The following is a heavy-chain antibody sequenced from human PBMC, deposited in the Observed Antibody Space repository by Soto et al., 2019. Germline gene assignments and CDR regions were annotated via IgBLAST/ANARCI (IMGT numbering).Heavy chain of an antibody. CDR3: ARDRCSSTSCYGGHDAFDS. CDR1: GGSISSGGYY. V-gene: IGHV4-31*03. CDR2: IYYRGST. Sequence: QVQLQESGPGLVKPSQTLSLTCTVSGGSISSGGYYWLWIRQHPGKGLEWIGYIYYRGSTYYNPSIKSRVTISVDTSKNQFSLKLSSVPAADTAVYYCARDRCSSTSCYGGHDAFDSWGQGTMVTVSA. D-gene: IGHD2-2*01. J-gene: IGHJ3*02.